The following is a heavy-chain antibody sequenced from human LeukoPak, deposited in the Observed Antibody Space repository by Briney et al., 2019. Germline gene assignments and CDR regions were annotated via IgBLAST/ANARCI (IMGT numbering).Heavy chain of an antibody. CDR1: GGSFSGYY. J-gene: IGHJ6*04. CDR3: AELGITMIGGV. CDR2: INHSGST. V-gene: IGHV4-34*01. Sequence: KPSETLSLTCAVYGGSFSGYYWSWIRQPPGKGLEWIGEINHSGSTNYNPSLKSRVAISVDTSKNQFSLKLSSVTAEDTAVYYCAELGITMIGGVWGKGTTVTISS. D-gene: IGHD3-10*02.